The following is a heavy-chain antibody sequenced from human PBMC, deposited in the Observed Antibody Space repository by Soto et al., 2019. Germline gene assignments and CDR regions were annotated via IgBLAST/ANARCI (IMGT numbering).Heavy chain of an antibody. CDR1: GFTFSSYW. Sequence: PGGSLRLSCAASGFTFSSYWMHWVRQAPGKGLVWVSRINSDGSSTSYADSVKGRFTISRDNAKNTLYLQMNSLRAEDTAVYYCARGPQAYQLLSLYYFDYWGKGTLVTVSS. CDR2: INSDGSST. J-gene: IGHJ4*02. V-gene: IGHV3-74*01. D-gene: IGHD2-2*01. CDR3: ARGPQAYQLLSLYYFDY.